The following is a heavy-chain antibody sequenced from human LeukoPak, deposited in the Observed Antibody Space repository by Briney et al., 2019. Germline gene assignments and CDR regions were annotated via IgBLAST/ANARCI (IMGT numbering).Heavy chain of an antibody. J-gene: IGHJ3*02. CDR3: ASYPVRIVGATTGAFDI. CDR1: GFTFSSYE. V-gene: IGHV3-48*03. CDR2: ISSSGSTI. Sequence: PGGSLRLSCAASGFTFSSYEMNWVRQAPGEGLEWVSYISSSGSTIYYADSVKGRFTISRDNAKNSLYLQMNSLRAEDTAVYYCASYPVRIVGATTGAFDIWGQGTMVTVSS. D-gene: IGHD1-26*01.